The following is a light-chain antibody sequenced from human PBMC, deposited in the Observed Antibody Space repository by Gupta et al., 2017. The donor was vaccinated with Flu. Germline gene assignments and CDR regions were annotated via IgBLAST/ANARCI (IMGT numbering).Light chain of an antibody. CDR1: SSNGGGYND. CDR3: SECRTSDTVGV. V-gene: IGLV2-14*01. J-gene: IGLJ3*02. Sequence: TSASTGTSSNGGGYNDGSWYQQHQGKAPKIIVYEIRNRPAGNSNRFSGAKYGNTASLTSSGLQAEDEDHYYCSECRTSDTVGVFGGGTKLTVL. CDR2: EIR.